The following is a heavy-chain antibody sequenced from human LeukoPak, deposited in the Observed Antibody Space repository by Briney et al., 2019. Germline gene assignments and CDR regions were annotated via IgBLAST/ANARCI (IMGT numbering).Heavy chain of an antibody. V-gene: IGHV4-38-2*02. J-gene: IGHJ4*02. D-gene: IGHD6-19*01. CDR3: TRDRRALARPAFDN. Sequence: SETLSLTCTVSGYLISNGYYWGWIRQPPGKGLEWIASMYRSGTTYYNPSLESRVTISIDTSKNHFSLRLYSVTAADTAVYYCTRDRRALARPAFDNWGQGTLVTVSS. CDR2: MYRSGTT. CDR1: GYLISNGYY.